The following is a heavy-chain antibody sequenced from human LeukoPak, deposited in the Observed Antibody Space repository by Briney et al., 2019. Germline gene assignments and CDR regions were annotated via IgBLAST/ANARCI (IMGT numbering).Heavy chain of an antibody. Sequence: SETLSLTCTVSGGSINSYHWSWIRQPPGKGLEWIGYIYYSGSTNYSPSLRSRLTMSVDTSKNQFSLKLSSVTAADTAVYYCARDAGVLRYFDWLYWFDPWGQGTLVTVSS. V-gene: IGHV4-59*12. J-gene: IGHJ5*02. CDR3: ARDAGVLRYFDWLYWFDP. CDR1: GGSINSYH. CDR2: IYYSGST. D-gene: IGHD3-9*01.